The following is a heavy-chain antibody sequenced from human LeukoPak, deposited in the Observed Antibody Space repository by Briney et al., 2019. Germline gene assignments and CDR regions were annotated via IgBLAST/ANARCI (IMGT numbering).Heavy chain of an antibody. CDR1: GGSISSSNW. CDR3: ARDARYGSGSYYDY. D-gene: IGHD3-10*01. V-gene: IGHV4-4*02. J-gene: IGHJ4*02. CDR2: IYHSGST. Sequence: SETLSLTCAVSGGSISSSNWWSWVRQPPGKGLEWIGEIYHSGSTNYNPSLKSRVTISVDKSKNQFSLKLSPVTAADTAVYYCARDARYGSGSYYDYWGQGTLVTVSS.